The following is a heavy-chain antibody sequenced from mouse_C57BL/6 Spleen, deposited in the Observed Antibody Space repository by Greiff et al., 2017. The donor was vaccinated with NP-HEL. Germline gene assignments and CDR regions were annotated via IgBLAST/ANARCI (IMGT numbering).Heavy chain of an antibody. CDR3: ARCYDGSSCLHWYFDV. D-gene: IGHD1-1*01. CDR2: ISGGGGNT. V-gene: IGHV5-9*01. J-gene: IGHJ1*03. Sequence: EVKLVESGGGLVKPGGSLKLSCAASGFTFSSYTMSWVRQTPEKRLEWVATISGGGGNTYYPDSVKGRFTISRDNAKNTLYLQMSSLRSEDTALYYCARCYDGSSCLHWYFDVWGTGTTVTVSS. CDR1: GFTFSSYT.